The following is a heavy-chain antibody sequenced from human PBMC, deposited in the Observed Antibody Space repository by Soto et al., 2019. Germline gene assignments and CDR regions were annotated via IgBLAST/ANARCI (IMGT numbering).Heavy chain of an antibody. CDR3: ARGRGYSLIPVVDDAVDV. Sequence: QVQLVQSGGEVKKPGASVKVSCKASGYSFTGYGINWVRQAPGQGPEWPGRITTYNGDTNYEQNFQGRLTMTTDTSTGKTYVELRSLRSDDTAVYYCARGRGYSLIPVVDDAVDVWGQGTLGTVSS. V-gene: IGHV1-18*04. J-gene: IGHJ3*01. CDR1: GYSFTGYG. CDR2: ITTYNGDT. D-gene: IGHD5-12*01.